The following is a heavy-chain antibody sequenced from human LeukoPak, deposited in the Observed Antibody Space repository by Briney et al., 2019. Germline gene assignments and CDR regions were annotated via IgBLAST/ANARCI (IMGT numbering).Heavy chain of an antibody. V-gene: IGHV4-61*01. J-gene: IGHJ4*02. CDR3: ARGGYYDSSGYSN. D-gene: IGHD3-22*01. CDR1: GGSVSSGSYY. CDR2: IYYSGST. Sequence: PSETLSLTCTVSGGSVSSGSYYWSWIRQPPGKGLEWIGYIYYSGSTNYNPSLKSRVTISVDTSKNQFFLKLSSVTAADTAVYYCARGGYYDSSGYSNWGQGTLVTVSS.